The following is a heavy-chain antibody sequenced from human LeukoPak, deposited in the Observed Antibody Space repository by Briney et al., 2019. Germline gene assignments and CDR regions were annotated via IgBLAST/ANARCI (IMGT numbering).Heavy chain of an antibody. J-gene: IGHJ4*02. CDR3: ARFRRTGYYPPQPFDY. D-gene: IGHD3/OR15-3a*01. V-gene: IGHV4-34*01. CDR1: GGSFSGYY. CDR2: INHSGST. Sequence: SETLSLTCAVYGGSFSGYYWSWIRQPPGKGLEWIGEINHSGSTNYNPSLKSRVTISVDTSKNQFSLKLSSVTAADTAVYYCARFRRTGYYPPQPFDYWGQGTLVTVSS.